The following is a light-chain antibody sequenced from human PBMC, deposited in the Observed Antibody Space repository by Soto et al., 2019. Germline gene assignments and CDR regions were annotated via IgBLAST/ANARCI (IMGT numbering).Light chain of an antibody. V-gene: IGKV1-17*03. CDR2: AAS. Sequence: QVTQAPSALSAWVGYRSTITCRASQDITNNLAWFQQKPGEVPKRLIYAASSLQSGVPSRFSGSGSGTEFTLTISSLQPEDFATYYCLQHDSYLRTFCQVTKVDIK. CDR1: QDITNN. J-gene: IGKJ1*01. CDR3: LQHDSYLRT.